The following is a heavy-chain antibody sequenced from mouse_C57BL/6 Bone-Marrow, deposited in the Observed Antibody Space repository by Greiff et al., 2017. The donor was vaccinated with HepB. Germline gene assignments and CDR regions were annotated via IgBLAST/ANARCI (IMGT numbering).Heavy chain of an antibody. Sequence: QVQLQQSGPELVKPGASVKISCKASGYAFSSSWMNWVKQRPGKGLEWIGRIYPGDGDTNYNGKFKGKATLTADKSSSTAYMQLSSLTSEDSAVYFCAFYYYGSSSYWYFDVWGTGTTVTVSS. J-gene: IGHJ1*03. CDR1: GYAFSSSW. D-gene: IGHD1-1*01. CDR2: IYPGDGDT. V-gene: IGHV1-82*01. CDR3: AFYYYGSSSYWYFDV.